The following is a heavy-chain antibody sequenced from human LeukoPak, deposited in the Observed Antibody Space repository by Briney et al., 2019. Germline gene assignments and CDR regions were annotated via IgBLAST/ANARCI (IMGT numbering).Heavy chain of an antibody. Sequence: ASVKASCKASGGSFTFTSHAISWVRQAPGQGLEWMGGLIPIYGSADYAQKFQGRLTITSDESTRTVYMELSSLRPEDSAVHYCAGFFYDNSGDAFDIWGQGTMVTVSS. J-gene: IGHJ3*02. CDR2: LIPIYGSA. V-gene: IGHV1-69*01. D-gene: IGHD3-22*01. CDR1: GGSFTFTSHA. CDR3: AGFFYDNSGDAFDI.